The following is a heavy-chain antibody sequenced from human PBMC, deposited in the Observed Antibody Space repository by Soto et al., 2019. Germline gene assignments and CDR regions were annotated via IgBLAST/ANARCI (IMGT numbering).Heavy chain of an antibody. CDR1: GGSISSYY. J-gene: IGHJ5*02. D-gene: IGHD1-1*01. CDR3: ARGEVAPWNNWFDP. V-gene: IGHV4-59*01. Sequence: PSETLSLTXTVSGGSISSYYWSWIRQPPGKGLEWIGYIYYSGSTNYNPSLKSRVTISVDTSKNQFSLKLSSVTAADTAVYYCARGEVAPWNNWFDPWGQGTLVTVSS. CDR2: IYYSGST.